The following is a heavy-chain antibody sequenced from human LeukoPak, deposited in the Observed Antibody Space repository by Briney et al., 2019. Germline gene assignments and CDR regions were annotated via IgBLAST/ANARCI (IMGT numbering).Heavy chain of an antibody. D-gene: IGHD4-23*01. CDR1: GASITTTLYY. Sequence: KPSETLSLTCTVSGASITTTLYYWVWARQSPGKGLEWIGSFYYGGITYYHPSLKSRVTVSVDTSRSQFSLKLSSVTAADTAVYYCARHDPVVGTPDAFDIWGQGTMVTVSS. V-gene: IGHV4-39*01. CDR2: FYYGGIT. CDR3: ARHDPVVGTPDAFDI. J-gene: IGHJ3*02.